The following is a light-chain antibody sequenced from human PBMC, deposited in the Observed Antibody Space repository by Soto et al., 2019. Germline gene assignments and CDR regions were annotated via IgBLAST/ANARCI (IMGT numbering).Light chain of an antibody. CDR1: QSISSW. CDR3: QQYSDYSQT. CDR2: KAS. V-gene: IGKV1-5*03. Sequence: DIQMTQSPSTLSASLGDRVTITCRASQSISSWLAWYQQKPGKAPKVLIYKASTLESGVPSRFSGSGSGTEFTLTISSLQPEDFATYYYQQYSDYSQTFGQGTKLEIK. J-gene: IGKJ2*01.